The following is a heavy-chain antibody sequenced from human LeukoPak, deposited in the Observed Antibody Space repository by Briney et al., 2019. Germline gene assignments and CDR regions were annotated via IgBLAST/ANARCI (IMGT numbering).Heavy chain of an antibody. V-gene: IGHV3-48*02. D-gene: IGHD3-10*01. CDR2: ISSSSSTI. J-gene: IGHJ4*02. Sequence: GGSLRLSCAASGFTFSSYSMNWVRQAPGKGLEWVSFISSSSSTIYYADSVKGRFTISRDNSKNTLYLQMNSLRDDDTAVYHCARGYGSGSYPIDYWGQGTLVTVSS. CDR3: ARGYGSGSYPIDY. CDR1: GFTFSSYS.